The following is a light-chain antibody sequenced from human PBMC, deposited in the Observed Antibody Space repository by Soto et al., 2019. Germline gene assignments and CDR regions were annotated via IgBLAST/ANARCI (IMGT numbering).Light chain of an antibody. J-gene: IGKJ3*01. CDR2: GAS. CDR3: QHSGTSLRVT. V-gene: IGKV3-20*01. CDR1: QSVTNNN. Sequence: EMVLTQSPGTMSLSPGERATLSCRASQSVTNNNLAWYQQKPGQAPRLLIYGASSRATGIPDRFSGSGSGTDFTLTVSRLEPEDFALYFCQHSGTSLRVTFGPGTKVDIK.